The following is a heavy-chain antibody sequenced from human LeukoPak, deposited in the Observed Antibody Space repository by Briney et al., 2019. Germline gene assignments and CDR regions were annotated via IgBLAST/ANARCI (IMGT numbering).Heavy chain of an antibody. V-gene: IGHV1-69*04. CDR2: IIPILGIA. D-gene: IGHD2-15*01. CDR3: ASAYCSGGSCYRTPYYYYGMDV. CDR1: GYTFTSYA. Sequence: GASVKVSCKASGYTFTSYAISWVRQAPGQGLEWMGRIIPILGIANYAQKFQGRVTITAEKSTSTAYMELSSLRSEDTAVYYCASAYCSGGSCYRTPYYYYGMDVWGQGTTVTVSS. J-gene: IGHJ6*02.